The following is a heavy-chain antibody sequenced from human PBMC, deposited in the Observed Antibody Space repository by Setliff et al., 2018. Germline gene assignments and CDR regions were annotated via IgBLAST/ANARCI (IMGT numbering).Heavy chain of an antibody. CDR3: ATFLPRRPTMRYGMDV. V-gene: IGHV1-24*01. D-gene: IGHD1-1*01. CDR1: GYTLTELS. Sequence: GASVKVSCKVSGYTLTELSRHWVRQAPGKGLEWMGGFDPEDGETIYAQKFQGRVTMNEDTSTDTAYMELSSLRSEDTAVYYCATFLPRRPTMRYGMDVWGQGTTVTVSS. CDR2: FDPEDGET. J-gene: IGHJ6*02.